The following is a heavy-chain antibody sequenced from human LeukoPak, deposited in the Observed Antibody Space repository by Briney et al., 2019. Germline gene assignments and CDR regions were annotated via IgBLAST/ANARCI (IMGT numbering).Heavy chain of an antibody. V-gene: IGHV5-10-1*01. CDR1: GYNFPNSW. J-gene: IGHJ5*02. CDR3: ARVLRFFDPFDP. CDR2: IDSGDSYT. D-gene: IGHD3-9*01. Sequence: PGESLKISCKGSGYNFPNSWIYWVRQMPGKGLEWMGRIDSGDSYTNYSPSFEGHVTISVDKSISTAYPQWSSLRASDTAIYYCARVLRFFDPFDPWGQGTLVTVSS.